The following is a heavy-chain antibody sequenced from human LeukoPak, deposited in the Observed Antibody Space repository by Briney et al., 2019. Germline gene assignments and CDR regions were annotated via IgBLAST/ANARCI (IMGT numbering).Heavy chain of an antibody. CDR1: GFTVSSNY. Sequence: GGSLRLSCAASGFTVSSNYMSWVRQAPGKGLEWVSVIYSGGSTYYADSVKGRFTISRDNPKNTLYLQMNSLRAEDTAVYYCARSRGRYSHHDYWGQGTLVTVSS. D-gene: IGHD5-18*01. CDR3: ARSRGRYSHHDY. J-gene: IGHJ4*02. V-gene: IGHV3-53*01. CDR2: IYSGGST.